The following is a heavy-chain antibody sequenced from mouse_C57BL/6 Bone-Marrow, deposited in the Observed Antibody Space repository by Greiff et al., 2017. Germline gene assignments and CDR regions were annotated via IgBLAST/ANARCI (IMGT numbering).Heavy chain of an antibody. CDR1: GFTFSNYW. V-gene: IGHV6-3*01. Sequence: VQLKQSGGGLVQPGGSMKLSCVASGFTFSNYWMNWVRQSPEKGLEWVAQIRLKSDNYATHYAESVKGRFTISRDDSKSSVYLQMNNLRAEDTGIYYCTGGKFTTVVAYYAMDYWGQGTSVTVSS. J-gene: IGHJ4*01. CDR3: TGGKFTTVVAYYAMDY. CDR2: IRLKSDNYAT. D-gene: IGHD1-1*01.